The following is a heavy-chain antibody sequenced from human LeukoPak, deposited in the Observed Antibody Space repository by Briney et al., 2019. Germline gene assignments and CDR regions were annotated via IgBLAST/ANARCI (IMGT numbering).Heavy chain of an antibody. CDR1: GGTFSSYA. D-gene: IGHD3-10*01. CDR2: IIPIFGTA. J-gene: IGHJ6*02. V-gene: IGHV1-69*13. Sequence: APVKVSCKASGGTFSSYAISWVRQAPGQGLEWMGGIIPIFGTANYAQKFQGRVTITADESTGTAYMELSSLRSEDTAVYYCASGPGEEYYYYGTDVWGQGTTVTVSS. CDR3: ASGPGEEYYYYGTDV.